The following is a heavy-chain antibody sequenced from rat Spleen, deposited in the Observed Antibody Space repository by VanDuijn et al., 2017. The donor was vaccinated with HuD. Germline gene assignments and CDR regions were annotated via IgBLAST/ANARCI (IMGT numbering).Heavy chain of an antibody. V-gene: IGHV5-58*01. CDR2: INPDGGST. Sequence: EVQLVATGGGLVQPGRSLKLSCVASGFTFSSYWMYWVRQAPGKGLEWISSINPDGGSTSYPDSVKGRFTISRDNAENTVYLQMNSLRSEDTATYYCAVSGYGYWGQGVMVTVSS. J-gene: IGHJ2*01. CDR1: GFTFSSYW. CDR3: AVSGYGY. D-gene: IGHD4-3*01.